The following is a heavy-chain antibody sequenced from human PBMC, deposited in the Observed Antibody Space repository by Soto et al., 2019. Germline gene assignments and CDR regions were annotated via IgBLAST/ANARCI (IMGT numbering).Heavy chain of an antibody. Sequence: QVQLQESGPGLVKPSGTLSLTCAVSGDSISSNYWWSWVRQPPGKGLEWIGEIHDSGSTNYNRPLKSRVTMSVDKSKNQFSLKLTSVTAADTAVYYCARSPPLTGPTGVGGMDVWGQGATVTVSS. J-gene: IGHJ6*02. CDR2: IHDSGST. CDR3: ARSPPLTGPTGVGGMDV. D-gene: IGHD4-17*01. V-gene: IGHV4-4*02. CDR1: GDSISSNYW.